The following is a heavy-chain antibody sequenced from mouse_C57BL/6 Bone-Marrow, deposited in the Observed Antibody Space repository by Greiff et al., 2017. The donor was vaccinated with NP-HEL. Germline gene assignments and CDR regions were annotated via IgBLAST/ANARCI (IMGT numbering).Heavy chain of an antibody. V-gene: IGHV1-47*01. J-gene: IGHJ4*01. D-gene: IGHD2-4*01. CDR2: FHPYNDDT. CDR3: ARRYDYDEFAMDY. Sequence: VKLVESGAELVKPGASVKMSCKASGYTFTTYPIEWMKQNHGKSLEWIGNFHPYNDDTKYNEKFKGKATLTVEKSSSTAYLELSRLTSDDSAVYYCARRYDYDEFAMDYWGQGTSVTVSS. CDR1: GYTFTTYP.